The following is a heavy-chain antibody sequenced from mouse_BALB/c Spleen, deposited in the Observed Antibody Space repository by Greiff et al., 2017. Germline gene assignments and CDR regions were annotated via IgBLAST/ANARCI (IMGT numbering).Heavy chain of an antibody. D-gene: IGHD2-1*01. CDR2: ISSGGST. CDR1: GFTFSSYA. CDR3: ARGDGNYVAY. V-gene: IGHV5-6-5*01. Sequence: EVKLMESGGGLVKPGGSLKLSCAASGFTFSSYAMSWVRQTPEKRLEWVASISSGGSTYYPDSVKGRFTISRDNARNILYLQMSSLRSEDTAMYYCARGDGNYVAYWGQGTLVTVSA. J-gene: IGHJ3*01.